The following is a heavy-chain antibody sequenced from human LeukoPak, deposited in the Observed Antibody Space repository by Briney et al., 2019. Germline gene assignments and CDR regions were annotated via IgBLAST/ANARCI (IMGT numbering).Heavy chain of an antibody. CDR3: AKNYDSSGYYTLYFDY. V-gene: IGHV3-23*01. CDR1: GFTFSSYA. J-gene: IGHJ4*02. D-gene: IGHD3-22*01. CDR2: ISGSGGST. Sequence: GGSLRLSCAASGFTFSSYAMSWVRQAPGKGLGWVSAISGSGGSTYYADSVKGRFTISRDNSKNTLYLQMNSLRAEDTAVYYCAKNYDSSGYYTLYFDYWGQGTLVTVSS.